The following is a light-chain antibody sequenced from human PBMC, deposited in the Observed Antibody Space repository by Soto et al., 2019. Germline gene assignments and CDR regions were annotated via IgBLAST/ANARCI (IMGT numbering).Light chain of an antibody. CDR2: SDN. J-gene: IGLJ1*01. Sequence: QLVLTQPPSASGTPGQRVAISCSGSTSNIGSNTVSWYQQLPGTAPKLLIYSDNQRPSGVPDRFSGSKSGTSASLAISGLQSEDEADYYCAAWDDSLIYVFGTGTKVTVL. CDR1: TSNIGSNT. CDR3: AAWDDSLIYV. V-gene: IGLV1-44*01.